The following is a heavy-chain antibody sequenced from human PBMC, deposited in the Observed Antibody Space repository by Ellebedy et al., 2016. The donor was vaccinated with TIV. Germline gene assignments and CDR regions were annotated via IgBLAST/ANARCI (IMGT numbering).Heavy chain of an antibody. CDR3: ARSLAVAGRIED. CDR2: VYYSGST. CDR1: GGSISRSSYY. J-gene: IGHJ4*02. Sequence: SETLSLTCTVSGGSISRSSYYWGWIRQPPGKGLEWIATVYYSGSTYYNPSLKSRVSISVDTSKNQFSLKLTSVTATDTALYYCARSLAVAGRIEDWGQGTLVTVSS. V-gene: IGHV4-39*01. D-gene: IGHD6-19*01.